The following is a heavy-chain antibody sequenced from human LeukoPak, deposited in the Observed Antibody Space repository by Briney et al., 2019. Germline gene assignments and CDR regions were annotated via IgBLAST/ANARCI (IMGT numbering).Heavy chain of an antibody. J-gene: IGHJ4*02. CDR1: GFTFNNYW. V-gene: IGHV3-7*01. Sequence: GGSLRLSCAASGFTFNNYWMAWFRQAPGKGLEWVANIKQDGTEIFYVDSVRGRFIISRDNAENSLYLQMNSLRVEDAAVYYCARTPDGADYWGQGTLVTVSS. CDR3: ARTPDGADY. D-gene: IGHD3-10*01. CDR2: IKQDGTEI.